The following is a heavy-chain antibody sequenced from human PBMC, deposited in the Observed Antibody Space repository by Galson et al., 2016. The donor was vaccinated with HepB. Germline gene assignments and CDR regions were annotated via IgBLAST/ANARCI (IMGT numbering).Heavy chain of an antibody. CDR1: GFAFDSYA. J-gene: IGHJ4*02. Sequence: SLRLSCAASGFAFDSYAMHWVRQAPGKGLEWVSGISWSSGSVVYADSVQGRFTISRDNAKNSLYLQMNSLRVEDTAFYYCAKVDYSSGSSHFDYWGQGTLVTVSS. D-gene: IGHD6-19*01. V-gene: IGHV3-9*01. CDR2: ISWSSGSV. CDR3: AKVDYSSGSSHFDY.